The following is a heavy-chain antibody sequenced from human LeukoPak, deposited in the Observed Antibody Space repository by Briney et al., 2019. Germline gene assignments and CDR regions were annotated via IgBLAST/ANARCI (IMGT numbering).Heavy chain of an antibody. V-gene: IGHV4-59*01. CDR2: IYDSVFT. CDR3: XRXSSTSSH. D-gene: IGHD2-2*01. CDR1: GGSISSYY. Sequence: TSETLSLTCTVSGGSISSYYWSWIRQPPGKGLEWIGYIYDSVFTKYNPSLKSRVTISVDTSKSQFSLKLSSVTAADTAVYYCXRXSSTSSHWGQGTLVTVSS. J-gene: IGHJ4*02.